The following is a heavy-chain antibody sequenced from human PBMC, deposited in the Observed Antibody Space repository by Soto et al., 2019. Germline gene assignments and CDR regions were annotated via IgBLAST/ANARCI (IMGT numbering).Heavy chain of an antibody. D-gene: IGHD6-19*01. V-gene: IGHV3-30*18. CDR2: VSHDGRNT. CDR1: GFTFSDYA. J-gene: IGHJ4*02. Sequence: VQLVESGGGVVQPGRSLRLSCAASGFTFSDYAMHWVRQAPGKGLEWVAVVSHDGRNTHYADSVKGRFTISRDSSKNTVSLEMARRGAEDAAVYSCANGGRQWVVTSDFNYWGQGAMVTVSS. CDR3: ANGGRQWVVTSDFNY.